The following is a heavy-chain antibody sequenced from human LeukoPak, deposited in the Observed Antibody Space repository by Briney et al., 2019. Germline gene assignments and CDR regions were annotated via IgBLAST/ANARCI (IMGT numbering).Heavy chain of an antibody. D-gene: IGHD4/OR15-4a*01. CDR2: IYYSGST. CDR1: GGPISSYY. Sequence: SETLSITCTVSGGPISSYYWSWIRQPPGKGLEWIGYIYYSGSTNYNPSLKSRVTISVDTSKNQFSLKLSSVTAADTAVYYCARGWLTLDYWGQGTLVTVSS. V-gene: IGHV4-59*01. J-gene: IGHJ4*02. CDR3: ARGWLTLDY.